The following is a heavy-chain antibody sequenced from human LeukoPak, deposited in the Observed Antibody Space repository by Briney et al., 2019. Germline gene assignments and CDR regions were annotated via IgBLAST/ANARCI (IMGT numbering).Heavy chain of an antibody. CDR1: GFIFRDYY. J-gene: IGHJ3*02. V-gene: IGHV3-11*04. D-gene: IGHD3-3*01. CDR3: ARDLRYYDFWSGYYRSRDAFDI. CDR2: ISSSGSTI. Sequence: GGSLSLSCAASGFIFRDYYMSWIRQAPGKGLEWVSYISSSGSTIYYADSVKGRFTLSRDNAKNSLYLQMHSLRAEDTAVYYCARDLRYYDFWSGYYRSRDAFDIWGQGTMVTVSS.